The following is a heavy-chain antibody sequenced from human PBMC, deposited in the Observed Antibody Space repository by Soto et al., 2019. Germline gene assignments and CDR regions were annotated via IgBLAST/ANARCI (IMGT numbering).Heavy chain of an antibody. J-gene: IGHJ4*02. V-gene: IGHV3-30-3*01. Sequence: GGSLRLSCAASGFTFSSYAMHWVRQAPGKGLEWVAVISYDGSNKYYADSVKGRFTISRDNSKNTLYLQMNSLRAEDTAVYYCARESPAYYYDSSGYYKTAHYFDYWGQGTLVTVSS. CDR3: ARESPAYYYDSSGYYKTAHYFDY. CDR1: GFTFSSYA. CDR2: ISYDGSNK. D-gene: IGHD3-22*01.